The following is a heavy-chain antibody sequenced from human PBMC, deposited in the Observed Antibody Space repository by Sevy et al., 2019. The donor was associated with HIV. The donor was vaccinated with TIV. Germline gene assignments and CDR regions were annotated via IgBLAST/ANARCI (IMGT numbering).Heavy chain of an antibody. J-gene: IGHJ4*02. CDR3: ARDLTSSSSPYYFDS. CDR1: GFTLSSYN. Sequence: GGSLRLSCAASGFTLSSYNMNWVRQAPGKGLDWVSFISSSGSYIYYADSVKGRFTLSRDNAKNSLYLQMNSLRAEDTAVYYCARDLTSSSSPYYFDSWGQGTLVTVSS. D-gene: IGHD6-6*01. CDR2: ISSSGSYI. V-gene: IGHV3-21*01.